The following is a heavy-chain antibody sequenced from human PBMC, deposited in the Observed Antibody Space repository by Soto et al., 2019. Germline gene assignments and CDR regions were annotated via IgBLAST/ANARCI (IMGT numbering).Heavy chain of an antibody. V-gene: IGHV1-18*01. CDR3: TTLTTRSSPNYRFSYYMDI. Sequence: QVQLAQSGPELKKPGASLEVSCRASGYTFSHYGISWVRQVPGQGLEWMAWISVKNGDTNFAQKFQGRLSVTTDTYTSSSYLMLRNLRSDDTAVYYCTTLTTRSSPNYRFSYYMDIWGQGTTVTVSS. J-gene: IGHJ6*03. CDR1: GYTFSHYG. CDR2: ISVKNGDT. D-gene: IGHD3-10*01.